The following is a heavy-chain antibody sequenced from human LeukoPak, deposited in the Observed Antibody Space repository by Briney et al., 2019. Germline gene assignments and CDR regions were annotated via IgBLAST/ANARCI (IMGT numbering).Heavy chain of an antibody. CDR1: GFTFSSYA. CDR2: ISGSGGST. Sequence: GGSLRLSCAASGFTFSSYAMSWVRQAPGKGLEWVSAISGSGGSTYYADSVKGRFTISRDNSKNTLYLQMNSLRAEDTAVYYCARTPRGDYYDSSGSAYYYYYYGTDVWGQGTTVTVSS. D-gene: IGHD3-22*01. CDR3: ARTPRGDYYDSSGSAYYYYYYGTDV. V-gene: IGHV3-23*01. J-gene: IGHJ6*02.